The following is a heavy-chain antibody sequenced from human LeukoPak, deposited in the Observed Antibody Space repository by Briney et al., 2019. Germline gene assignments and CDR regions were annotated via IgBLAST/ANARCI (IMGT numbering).Heavy chain of an antibody. CDR3: AKGPMVRGVGEAFDY. Sequence: GRSLRLSCAASGFTFSSYGMHWVRQAPGKGLEWVAVISYDGSNKYYADSVKGRFTISRDNSKNTLYLQMNSLRAEDTAVYYCAKGPMVRGVGEAFDYWGQGTLVTVSS. CDR2: ISYDGSNK. V-gene: IGHV3-30*18. J-gene: IGHJ4*02. CDR1: GFTFSSYG. D-gene: IGHD3-10*01.